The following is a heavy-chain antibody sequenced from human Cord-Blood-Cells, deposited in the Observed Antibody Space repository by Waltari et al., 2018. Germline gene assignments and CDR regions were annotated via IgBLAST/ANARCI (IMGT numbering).Heavy chain of an antibody. D-gene: IGHD1-26*01. V-gene: IGHV1-2*02. J-gene: IGHJ6*03. CDR2: INPNSGGT. Sequence: QVQLVQSGAEVKKPGASVKVSCKASGYTFTGYYMHWVRQAPGQGLEWMGWINPNSGGTNYAQKFQGRVTMTRDTSISTAYMELSRLRSDDTAVYYCTREVGATTTYYYYYYMDVWGKGTTVTVSS. CDR1: GYTFTGYY. CDR3: TREVGATTTYYYYYYMDV.